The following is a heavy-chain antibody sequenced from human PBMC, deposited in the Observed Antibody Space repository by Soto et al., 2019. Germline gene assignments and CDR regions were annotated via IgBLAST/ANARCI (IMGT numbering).Heavy chain of an antibody. CDR2: INPSGGST. CDR1: GYTFTSYY. Sequence: ASVKVSCKASGYTFTSYYMHWVRQTPGQGLEWMGIINPSGGSTSYAQKFQGRVTMTRDTPTSTVYMELSSLRSEDTAVYYCARDRRYYDILTGYQDYWGQGTLVTVSS. D-gene: IGHD3-9*01. J-gene: IGHJ4*02. V-gene: IGHV1-46*03. CDR3: ARDRRYYDILTGYQDY.